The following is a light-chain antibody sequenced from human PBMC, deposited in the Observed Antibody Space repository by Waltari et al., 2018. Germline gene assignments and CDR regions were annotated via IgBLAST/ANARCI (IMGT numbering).Light chain of an antibody. V-gene: IGLV2-14*01. Sequence: QSALTQPASVSGSPGQSITISCTGTYRDIGSYNYVSWYQQNPGKAPKLMIYEVTNRPSGLSNRLSGSKSGNTASLTITELQAEDEADYYCSSYAGNDLVIFGGGTKLTVL. CDR3: SSYAGNDLVI. CDR1: YRDIGSYNY. J-gene: IGLJ2*01. CDR2: EVT.